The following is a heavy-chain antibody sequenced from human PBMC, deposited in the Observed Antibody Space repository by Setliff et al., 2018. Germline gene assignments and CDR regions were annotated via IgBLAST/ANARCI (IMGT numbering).Heavy chain of an antibody. CDR1: GGSINRDY. CDR3: ARFGGPTGNCQEAFDI. CDR2: IHYSGNT. V-gene: IGHV4-59*08. J-gene: IGHJ3*02. Sequence: SETLSLTCSVSGGSINRDYWNWIRQPPGKGLEWLGYIHYSGNTNYNPSLKSRVTISVDTSKTQFSLNLRFVTAADTAVYYCARFGGPTGNCQEAFDIWSEGTMVTVSS. D-gene: IGHD1-1*01.